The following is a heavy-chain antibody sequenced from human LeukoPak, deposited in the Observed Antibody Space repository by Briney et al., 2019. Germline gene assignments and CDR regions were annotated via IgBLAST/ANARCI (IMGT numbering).Heavy chain of an antibody. CDR3: ARAGPQQLPADY. CDR1: GFTFSSYG. D-gene: IGHD6-13*01. J-gene: IGHJ4*02. V-gene: IGHV3-33*01. CDR2: IWYDGSNK. Sequence: GGSLRLSCVASGFTFSSYGMHWVRQAPGKGLEWVAVIWYDGSNKYYADSVKGRFTISRDNSKNTLYLQMNSLRAEDTAVYYCARAGPQQLPADYWGQGTLVTVSS.